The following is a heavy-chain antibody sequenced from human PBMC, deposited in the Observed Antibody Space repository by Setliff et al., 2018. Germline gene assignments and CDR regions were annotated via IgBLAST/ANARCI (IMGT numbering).Heavy chain of an antibody. CDR2: IYWDDDK. Sequence: ASGPTLVNPTQTLTLTCTFSGFSLTTTGVAVGWIRQPPGKALEWLALIYWDDDKRYSPSLKSGLTIVKDTSKKQVVLTMTNMDPVDTATYYCAHRPKMGSDGFYSAFDMRGQGTMVTVSS. CDR3: AHRPKMGSDGFYSAFDM. J-gene: IGHJ3*02. V-gene: IGHV2-5*02. CDR1: GFSLTTTGVA. D-gene: IGHD2-15*01.